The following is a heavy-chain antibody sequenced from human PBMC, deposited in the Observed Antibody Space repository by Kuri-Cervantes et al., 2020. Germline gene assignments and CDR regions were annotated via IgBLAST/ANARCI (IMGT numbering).Heavy chain of an antibody. CDR1: DGSISSYY. CDR2: INHSGST. V-gene: IGHV4-34*01. Sequence: SETLSLTCNVSDGSISSYYWSWIRQSPGKGLEWIGEINHSGSTNYNPSLKSRVTISVDTSKNQFSLKLSSVTAADTAVYYCARESEAFDIWGQGTMVTVSS. J-gene: IGHJ3*02. CDR3: ARESEAFDI.